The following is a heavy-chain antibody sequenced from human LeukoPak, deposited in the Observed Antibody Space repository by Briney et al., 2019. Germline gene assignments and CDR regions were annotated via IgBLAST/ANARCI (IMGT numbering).Heavy chain of an antibody. CDR2: ISSSSSTI. CDR1: GFTFSSYS. CDR3: ARGRYCSSTSCYLGY. V-gene: IGHV3-48*01. D-gene: IGHD2-2*01. J-gene: IGHJ4*02. Sequence: GGSLRLSCAASGFTFSSYSMNWVRQAPGKGLEWVSYISSSSSTIYYADSVKGRFTISRDNSKNTLYLQMNSLRAEDTAVYYCARGRYCSSTSCYLGYWGQGTLVTVSS.